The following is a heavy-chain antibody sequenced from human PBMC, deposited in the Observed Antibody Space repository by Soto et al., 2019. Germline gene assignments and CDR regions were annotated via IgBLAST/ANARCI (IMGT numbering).Heavy chain of an antibody. CDR3: ARHLYSSGWCYFDY. V-gene: IGHV4-59*08. Sequence: SETLSLTCTVSGGTISSYYWSWIRQPPGKGLEWVGYIYYSGSTNYTPSLKSRVTISIDTSKNQLYLKLSCVTAADTAVYYCARHLYSSGWCYFDYWGQGTLVTVSS. CDR1: GGTISSYY. J-gene: IGHJ4*02. D-gene: IGHD6-19*01. CDR2: IYYSGST.